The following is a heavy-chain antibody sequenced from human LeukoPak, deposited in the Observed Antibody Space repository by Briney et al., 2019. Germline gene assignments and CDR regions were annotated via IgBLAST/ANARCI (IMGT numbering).Heavy chain of an antibody. CDR1: GFTFSSYW. J-gene: IGHJ4*02. V-gene: IGHV3-7*01. CDR3: AKDLHYGSADY. CDR2: IKHDGSEK. D-gene: IGHD3-10*01. Sequence: PGGSLRLSCAASGFTFSSYWMTWVRQAPGKGLVWVANIKHDGSEKYYLDSVKGRFTISRDNAKNALYLQMNSLRAEDTAVYYCAKDLHYGSADYWGQGTLVTVSS.